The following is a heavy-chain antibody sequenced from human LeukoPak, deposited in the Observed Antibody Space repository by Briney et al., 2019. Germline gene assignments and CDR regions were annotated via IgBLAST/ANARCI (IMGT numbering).Heavy chain of an antibody. Sequence: GASVKVSCKASGYTFTGYYMHWVRQAPGQGLEWMGWINPNSGGTNYAQKFQGRVTMTRDTSISTAYMELSRLRSDDTAVYYCARVQIPTYYYYYMDVWGKGTTVTVSS. V-gene: IGHV1-2*02. J-gene: IGHJ6*03. D-gene: IGHD2-2*02. CDR3: ARVQIPTYYYYYMDV. CDR1: GYTFTGYY. CDR2: INPNSGGT.